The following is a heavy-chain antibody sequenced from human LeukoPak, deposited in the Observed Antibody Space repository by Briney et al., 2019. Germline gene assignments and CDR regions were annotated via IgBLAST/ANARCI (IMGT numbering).Heavy chain of an antibody. CDR2: INSDGSSL. D-gene: IGHD1-26*01. CDR3: AKDLDSGSYYLDY. CDR1: GFTFSSFW. V-gene: IGHV3-74*01. J-gene: IGHJ4*02. Sequence: GGSLRLSCAASGFTFSSFWVQWVRQAPGKGLVWISRINSDGSSLSYADSVKGRFTISRDNAKNTVYLQMNSLRAEDTAVYYCAKDLDSGSYYLDYWGQGTLVTVSS.